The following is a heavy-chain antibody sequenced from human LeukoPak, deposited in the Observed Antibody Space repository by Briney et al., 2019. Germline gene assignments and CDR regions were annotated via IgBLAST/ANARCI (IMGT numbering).Heavy chain of an antibody. J-gene: IGHJ4*02. Sequence: GGSLRLSCAASGFTFDDYAMHWVRQAPGKGLEWVSGISWNSGSIGYADSVKGRFTISRDNAKNSLYPQMNSLRAEDTALYYCAKAAVAGTAFDYWGQGTLVTVSS. V-gene: IGHV3-9*01. CDR2: ISWNSGSI. CDR3: AKAAVAGTAFDY. D-gene: IGHD6-19*01. CDR1: GFTFDDYA.